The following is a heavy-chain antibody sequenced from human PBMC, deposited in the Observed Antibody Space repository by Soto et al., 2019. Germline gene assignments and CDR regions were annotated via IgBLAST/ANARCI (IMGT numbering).Heavy chain of an antibody. D-gene: IGHD2-2*02. Sequence: SSVKVSCKASGGTFSSYAISWVRQAPGQGLEWMGGIIPIFGTANYAQKFQGRVTITADESTSTAYMELSSLRSEDTAVYYCARSPKSATAIELFDYWGQGTLVTVSS. CDR1: GGTFSSYA. CDR3: ARSPKSATAIELFDY. V-gene: IGHV1-69*13. CDR2: IIPIFGTA. J-gene: IGHJ4*02.